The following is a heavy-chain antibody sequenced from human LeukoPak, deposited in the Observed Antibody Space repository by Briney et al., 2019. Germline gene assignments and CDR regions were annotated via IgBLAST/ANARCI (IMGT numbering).Heavy chain of an antibody. V-gene: IGHV4-59*08. D-gene: IGHD3-22*01. J-gene: IGHJ4*02. CDR2: IYYSGST. Sequence: PSETLSLTCTVSGAPITSYYWSWIRQPPGRGLEYIGYIYYSGSTNYNPSLKSRVTISVDTYKNQLSMKLSSVTAADTAVYYCARLKHYYDTSGYALFDYRGQGTLVTVSS. CDR3: ARLKHYYDTSGYALFDY. CDR1: GAPITSYY.